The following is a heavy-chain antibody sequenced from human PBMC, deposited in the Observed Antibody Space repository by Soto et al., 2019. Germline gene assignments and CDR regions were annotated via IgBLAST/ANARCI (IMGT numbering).Heavy chain of an antibody. V-gene: IGHV3-30*18. CDR1: GFTFSAFG. CDR3: AKDFKISGGHYGSLNYYYGMDV. Sequence: QVHLVESGGGVVQPGRSLRLSCEASGFTFSAFGMHWVRQAPGKGLEWVAIISYDGILKYYADSVKGRFTISRDTSKSALYLQMNSLRPGDTAVYYCAKDFKISGGHYGSLNYYYGMDVWGQGTTVTVSS. D-gene: IGHD3-10*01. CDR2: ISYDGILK. J-gene: IGHJ6*02.